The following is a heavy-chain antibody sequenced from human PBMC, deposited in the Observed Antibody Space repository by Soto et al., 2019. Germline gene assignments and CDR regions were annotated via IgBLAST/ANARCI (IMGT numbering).Heavy chain of an antibody. Sequence: SLTCTVSGGSISSYYWSWIRQPPGKGLEWIGYIYYSGSTNYNPSLKSRVTISVDTSKNQFSLKLSSVTAADTAVYYCARLKVAPYFFDYWGQGTLVTVSS. V-gene: IGHV4-59*08. D-gene: IGHD5-12*01. CDR2: IYYSGST. J-gene: IGHJ4*02. CDR3: ARLKVAPYFFDY. CDR1: GGSISSYY.